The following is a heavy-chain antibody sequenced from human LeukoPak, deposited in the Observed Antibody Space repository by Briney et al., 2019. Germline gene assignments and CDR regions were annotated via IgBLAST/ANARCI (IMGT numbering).Heavy chain of an antibody. D-gene: IGHD2-2*01. Sequence: SETLSLTCAVYGGSFSGYYWSWIRQPPGKGLEWIGEISHSGSTNYNPSLKSRVTISVDTSKNQFSLKLSSVTAADTAVYYCARGTPYCSSTSCYGDAFDIWGQGTMVTVSS. CDR3: ARGTPYCSSTSCYGDAFDI. J-gene: IGHJ3*02. V-gene: IGHV4-34*01. CDR1: GGSFSGYY. CDR2: ISHSGST.